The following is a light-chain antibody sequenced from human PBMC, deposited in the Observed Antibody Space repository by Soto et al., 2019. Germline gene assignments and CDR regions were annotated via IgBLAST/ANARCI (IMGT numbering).Light chain of an antibody. CDR3: QQYNNLPPWT. CDR1: QSVSSN. J-gene: IGKJ1*01. Sequence: EIVMTQSPATLSVSPGERATLSCRASQSVSSNLAWYQQKPGQAPRLLMYGASTRATGIPARFSGSGSGTEFTLSISSLQSEDFAVYYCQQYNNLPPWTFGQGTKVDIK. CDR2: GAS. V-gene: IGKV3-15*01.